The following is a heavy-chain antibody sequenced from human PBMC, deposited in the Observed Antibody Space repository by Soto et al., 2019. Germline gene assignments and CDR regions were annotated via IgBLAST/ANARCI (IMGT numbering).Heavy chain of an antibody. J-gene: IGHJ4*02. CDR2: INPNSGNI. Sequence: ASVKVSCKASGDTFTTYDINWVRQATGHGLEWMGWINPNSGNIGYAQRFQGRVTMTRDTAIRTAYMEVGSLRSDDTAVYYCARGRASRSYYLLDYWGQGTLVTVSS. V-gene: IGHV1-8*01. D-gene: IGHD3-10*01. CDR1: GDTFTTYD. CDR3: ARGRASRSYYLLDY.